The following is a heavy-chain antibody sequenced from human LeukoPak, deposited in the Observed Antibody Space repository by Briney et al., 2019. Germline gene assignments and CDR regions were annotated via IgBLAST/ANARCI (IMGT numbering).Heavy chain of an antibody. J-gene: IGHJ4*02. V-gene: IGHV3-30-3*01. Sequence: SGESQRLSCAASGFTFSNYAMHWVRQAPGKGLEWVAVISFDGTNKYYANSVQGRFTISRDNSKNTLYLQMNSLRAEDTALYYCARDMYDNGWSSFDYWGQGTLVTVSS. CDR3: ARDMYDNGWSSFDY. CDR2: ISFDGTNK. D-gene: IGHD3-10*01. CDR1: GFTFSNYA.